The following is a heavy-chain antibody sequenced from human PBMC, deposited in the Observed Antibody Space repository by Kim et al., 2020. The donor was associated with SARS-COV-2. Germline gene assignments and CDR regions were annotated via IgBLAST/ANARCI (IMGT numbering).Heavy chain of an antibody. Sequence: SVKVSCKASGGTFSSYAISWVRQAPGQGLEWMGRIIPILGIANYAQKFQGRVTITADKSTSTAYMELSSLRSEDTAVYYCARTSMVRGVADWFDPWGQGTLVTVSS. V-gene: IGHV1-69*04. CDR1: GGTFSSYA. CDR2: IIPILGIA. J-gene: IGHJ5*02. CDR3: ARTSMVRGVADWFDP. D-gene: IGHD3-10*01.